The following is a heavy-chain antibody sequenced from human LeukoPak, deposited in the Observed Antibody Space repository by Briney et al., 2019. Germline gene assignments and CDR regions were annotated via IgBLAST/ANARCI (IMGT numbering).Heavy chain of an antibody. CDR2: IYYSGST. CDR1: GGSISSSSYY. CDR3: ARDEGWMHSSSHYYYYMDV. V-gene: IGHV4-39*07. Sequence: KPSETLSLTCTVSGGSISSSSYYWGWIRQPPGKGLEWIGSIYYSGSTYYNPSLKSRVTISVDTSKNQFSLKLSSVTAADTAVYYCARDEGWMHSSSHYYYYMDVWGKGTTVTVSS. D-gene: IGHD6-13*01. J-gene: IGHJ6*03.